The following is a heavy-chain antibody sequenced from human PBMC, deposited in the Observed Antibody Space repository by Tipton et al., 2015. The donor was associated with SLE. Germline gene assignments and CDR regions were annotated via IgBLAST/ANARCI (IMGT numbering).Heavy chain of an antibody. D-gene: IGHD1-14*01. Sequence: TLSLTCTVYGGSFSGYYRSWIRQTPEKGLEWIGEINYSGTTNYSPSLESRASISEDTSKKQLSLRLTSVTAADTAVYYCATPGSVEMTTGHGLDIWGRGTMVTVSS. CDR1: GGSFSGYY. CDR2: INYSGTT. CDR3: ATPGSVEMTTGHGLDI. V-gene: IGHV4-34*01. J-gene: IGHJ3*02.